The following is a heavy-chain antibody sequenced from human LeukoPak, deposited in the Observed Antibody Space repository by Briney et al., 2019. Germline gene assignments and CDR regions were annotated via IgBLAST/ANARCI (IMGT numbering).Heavy chain of an antibody. CDR1: GFIYSIFA. V-gene: IGHV3-23*01. CDR2: ISGSGESR. D-gene: IGHD4-17*01. Sequence: TGGPLTLPCAASGFIYSIFAMSWLRQAPGKAVECVSLISGSGESRYYAEFGNGLVTICRDNAKNTQWLQMNSLRAEDTAVDYCAKGVTTVRIYYHGMDVWGQGTTVTVSS. CDR3: AKGVTTVRIYYHGMDV. J-gene: IGHJ6*02.